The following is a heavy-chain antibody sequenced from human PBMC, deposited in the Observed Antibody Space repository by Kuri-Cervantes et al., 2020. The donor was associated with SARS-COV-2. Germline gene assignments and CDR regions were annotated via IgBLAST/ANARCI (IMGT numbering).Heavy chain of an antibody. CDR1: GGTFSSYD. CDR2: IIPIFGTA. D-gene: IGHD7-27*01. J-gene: IGHJ6*03. CDR3: ARQLGDTYYSFYMDV. V-gene: IGHV1-69*13. Sequence: SVKVSCKASGGTFSSYDISWVRQAAAQGLEWMGGIIPIFGTANYAQKFQGRVTITADESTSTAYMELSSLRSEDTAVYYCARQLGDTYYSFYMDVWGKGTTVTVSS.